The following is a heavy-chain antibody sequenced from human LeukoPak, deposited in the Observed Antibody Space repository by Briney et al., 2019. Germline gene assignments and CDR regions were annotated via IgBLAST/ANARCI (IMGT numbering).Heavy chain of an antibody. D-gene: IGHD1-26*01. CDR2: IYYSGST. J-gene: IGHJ4*02. CDR1: GGSISSSSYY. CDR3: AREVLRWELLMYYFDY. V-gene: IGHV4-39*07. Sequence: SETLSLTCTVSGGSISSSSYYWGWIRQPPGKGLEWIGSIYYSGSTYYNPSLKSRVTISVDTSKNQFSLKLSSVTAADTAVYYCAREVLRWELLMYYFDYWGQGTLVTVSS.